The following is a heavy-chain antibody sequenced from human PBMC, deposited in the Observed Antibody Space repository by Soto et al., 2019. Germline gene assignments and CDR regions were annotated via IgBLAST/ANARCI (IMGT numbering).Heavy chain of an antibody. J-gene: IGHJ4*02. CDR3: AKMGDQLLWFLYGDYYFDY. CDR1: GFTFSSYG. V-gene: IGHV3-30*18. D-gene: IGHD2-2*01. CDR2: ISYDGSNK. Sequence: QPGGSLRLSCAASGFTFSSYGMHRVRQAPGKGLEWVAVISYDGSNKYYADSVKGRFTISRDNSKNTLYLQMNSLRAEDTAVYYCAKMGDQLLWFLYGDYYFDYWGQGTLVTVSS.